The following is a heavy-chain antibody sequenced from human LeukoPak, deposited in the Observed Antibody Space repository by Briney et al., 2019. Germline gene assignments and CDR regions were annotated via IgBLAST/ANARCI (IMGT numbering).Heavy chain of an antibody. CDR2: IYPGDSDT. D-gene: IGHD1-26*01. CDR3: ARLSVGATYRWFDP. V-gene: IGHV5-51*01. CDR1: GYSFTSYW. J-gene: IGHJ5*02. Sequence: AGESLKISCKGSGYSFTSYWIGWVRQMPGKGLEWMGIIYPGDSDTRYSPSFQGQVTISADKSISTAYLQWSSLKASDTAMYYCARLSVGATYRWFDPWGQGTLSPSPQ.